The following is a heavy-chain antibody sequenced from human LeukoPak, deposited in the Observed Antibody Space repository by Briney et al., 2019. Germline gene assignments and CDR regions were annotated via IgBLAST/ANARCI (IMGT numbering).Heavy chain of an antibody. J-gene: IGHJ2*01. CDR3: ASGGVVGASTYWYFDL. CDR2: IRQDGREI. Sequence: GGSLRLSCVASGFAFSENWMTWVRQAPGKGLEWVACIRQDGREIYYVDSVKGRFTISRDNTKSSLYLQMTGLRVEDTALYYCASGGVVGASTYWYFDLWGRGTRVNVSS. D-gene: IGHD1-26*01. CDR1: GFAFSENW. V-gene: IGHV3-7*01.